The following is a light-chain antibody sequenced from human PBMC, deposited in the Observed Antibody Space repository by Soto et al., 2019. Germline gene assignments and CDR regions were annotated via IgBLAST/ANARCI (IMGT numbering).Light chain of an antibody. J-gene: IGLJ3*02. CDR2: DVS. CDR3: SSSTRSSTPWV. CDR1: SSDVGGYNY. V-gene: IGLV2-14*01. Sequence: QSVLTQPASVSGSPGQSITISCTGTSSDVGGYNYVSWYQQYPAKAPKLLIYDVSSRPSGVSNRFSGSKSGNTASLTISGLQAEDEADYYCSSSTRSSTPWVFGGGTKLTVL.